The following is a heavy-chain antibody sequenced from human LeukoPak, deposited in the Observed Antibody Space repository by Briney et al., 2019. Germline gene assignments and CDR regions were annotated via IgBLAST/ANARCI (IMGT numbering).Heavy chain of an antibody. D-gene: IGHD4-17*01. CDR2: ISYDGSNK. V-gene: IGHV3-30*03. CDR3: ARTTYGDYGPSDY. J-gene: IGHJ4*02. Sequence: PGRSLRLSCAASGFTFSSYGMHWVRQAPGKGLEWVAVISYDGSNKYYADSVKGRFTIPRDNSKNTLYLQMNSLRAEDTAVCYCARTTYGDYGPSDYWGQGTLVTVSS. CDR1: GFTFSSYG.